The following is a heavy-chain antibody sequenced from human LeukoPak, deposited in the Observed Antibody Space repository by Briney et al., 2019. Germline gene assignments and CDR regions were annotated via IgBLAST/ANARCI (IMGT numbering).Heavy chain of an antibody. Sequence: SETLSLTCTVSGGSISSSSYYWGWVRQPPGKGLEWIGSIYYSGSTYYNPSLKSRVTISVDTSKNQFSLKLSSVTAADTAVYYCARRGGRYYYDSSGYYNPFDYWGQGTLVTVSS. J-gene: IGHJ4*02. CDR3: ARRGGRYYYDSSGYYNPFDY. CDR1: GGSISSSSYY. CDR2: IYYSGST. D-gene: IGHD3-22*01. V-gene: IGHV4-39*01.